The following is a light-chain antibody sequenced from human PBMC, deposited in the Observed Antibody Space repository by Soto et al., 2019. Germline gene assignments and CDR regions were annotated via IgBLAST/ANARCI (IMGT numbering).Light chain of an antibody. V-gene: IGKV3-15*01. CDR3: QQYNNWPRT. J-gene: IGKJ1*01. CDR1: QSVSSN. CDR2: GAS. Sequence: EIVMTQSPATLSVSPGGRATLSCRASQSVSSNLAWDQQKPGQAPRLLIYGASTRATGIPARFSGSGSGTEFTLTISSLQSEDFAVYYCQQYNNWPRTFGQGTKVEIK.